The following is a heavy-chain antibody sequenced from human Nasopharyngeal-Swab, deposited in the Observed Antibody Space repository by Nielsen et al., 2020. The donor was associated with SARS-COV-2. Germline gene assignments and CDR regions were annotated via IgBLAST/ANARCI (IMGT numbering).Heavy chain of an antibody. Sequence: SETLSLTCTVSGGSMSGYYWTWIRQPPGKGLEWIGYIYYSGSTNYNPSLKSRVTISVDTSKNQFSLKLSSVTAADTAVYYCARGSFWYDSSGYPVEGDAFDIWGQGTMVTVSS. CDR2: IYYSGST. D-gene: IGHD3-22*01. J-gene: IGHJ3*02. CDR1: GGSMSGYY. V-gene: IGHV4-59*01. CDR3: ARGSFWYDSSGYPVEGDAFDI.